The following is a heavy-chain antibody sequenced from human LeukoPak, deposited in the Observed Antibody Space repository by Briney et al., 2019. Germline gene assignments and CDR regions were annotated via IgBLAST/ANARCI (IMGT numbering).Heavy chain of an antibody. CDR1: GFTFSSYE. Sequence: PGGSLRLSCAASGFTFSSYEMNWVRQAPGKGLEWVSYISSSGSTIYYADSVKGRFTISRDNSKNTLYLQMNSLRAEDTAVYYCANPTFYDSSGYRDYWGQGTLVTVSS. V-gene: IGHV3-48*03. CDR2: ISSSGSTI. D-gene: IGHD3-22*01. J-gene: IGHJ4*02. CDR3: ANPTFYDSSGYRDY.